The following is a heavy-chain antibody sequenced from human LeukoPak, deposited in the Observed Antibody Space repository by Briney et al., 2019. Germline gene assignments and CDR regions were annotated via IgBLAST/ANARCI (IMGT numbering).Heavy chain of an antibody. CDR2: MNPNSGNT. J-gene: IGHJ6*02. CDR1: GYTFTSYD. Sequence: ASVKVSCKASGYTFTSYDINWVRQATGQGLEWMGWMNPNSGNTGYAQKFQGRVTMTRNTSISTAYIELSSLRSEDTAVYYCARYYSGSYSDDYYYGMDVWGQGTTVTVSS. CDR3: ARYYSGSYSDDYYYGMDV. V-gene: IGHV1-8*01. D-gene: IGHD1-26*01.